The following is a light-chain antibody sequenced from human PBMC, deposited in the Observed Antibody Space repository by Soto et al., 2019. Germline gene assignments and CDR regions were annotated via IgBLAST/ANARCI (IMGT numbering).Light chain of an antibody. CDR2: AAS. CDR3: QQSYSTPYT. CDR1: QSISSY. Sequence: DIQMTQSPSSLSASVGDRVTITCRASQSISSYLNWYQQKPGKAPKLLINAASSLQSGVPSRFSGSGSGPDFTLTISSLQPVDFATYYCQQSYSTPYTFGQGTKLEIK. V-gene: IGKV1-39*01. J-gene: IGKJ2*01.